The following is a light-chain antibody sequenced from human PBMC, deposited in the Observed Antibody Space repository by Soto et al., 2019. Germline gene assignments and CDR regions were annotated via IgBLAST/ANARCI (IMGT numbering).Light chain of an antibody. CDR3: QQYNKWPLS. J-gene: IGKJ4*01. CDR2: VAS. Sequence: EIVMTQSPVTLSVSPGERATLSCRASQSVSSNLAWYQQKPGQAPRLLIYVASTRATGIPARFSGSGSGTQFTHTISSLQSEDFAVYYCQQYNKWPLSFGGGTKVEIK. V-gene: IGKV3D-15*01. CDR1: QSVSSN.